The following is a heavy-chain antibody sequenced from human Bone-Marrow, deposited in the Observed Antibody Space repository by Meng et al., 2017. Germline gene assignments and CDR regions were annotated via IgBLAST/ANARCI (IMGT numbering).Heavy chain of an antibody. D-gene: IGHD1-26*01. Sequence: GESPKTPFAASGFTFSSYWMSWVRQAPGKGLEWVANIKQDGSEKYYVDSVKGRFTISRDNAKNSLYLQMNSLRAEDTAVYYCARDLGPWGYWGQGTRVTVSS. CDR2: IKQDGSEK. J-gene: IGHJ4*02. CDR1: GFTFSSYW. CDR3: ARDLGPWGY. V-gene: IGHV3-7*01.